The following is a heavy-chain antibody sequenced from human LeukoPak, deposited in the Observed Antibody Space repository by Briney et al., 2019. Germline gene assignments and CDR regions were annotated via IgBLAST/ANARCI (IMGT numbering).Heavy chain of an antibody. V-gene: IGHV1-8*01. D-gene: IGHD3-3*01. Sequence: GASVKVSCKASGYTFTSYDISWVRQAPGQGLEWMGWMNPNRGNTDYAQKFQGRVTMTRNTSISTAYMELSSLRCEDTAEYYCARSIFGVVIEDYGVQGTLVTVSS. CDR3: ARSIFGVVIEDY. CDR1: GYTFTSYD. CDR2: MNPNRGNT. J-gene: IGHJ4*02.